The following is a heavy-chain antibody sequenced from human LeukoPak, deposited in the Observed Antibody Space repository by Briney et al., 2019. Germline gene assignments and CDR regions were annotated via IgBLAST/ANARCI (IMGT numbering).Heavy chain of an antibody. CDR3: ARTTARVVVVVGYYYMDV. Sequence: GDSLKISGKGSGYSFTSYWIGWVRQLPGKGLDWMGIIYPGDSDTRYSPSFQGQVTISADKSISTAYLQWSSLKASDTAMYYCARTTARVVVVVGYYYMDVWGKGTTVTVSS. D-gene: IGHD2-15*01. CDR1: GYSFTSYW. CDR2: IYPGDSDT. V-gene: IGHV5-51*01. J-gene: IGHJ6*03.